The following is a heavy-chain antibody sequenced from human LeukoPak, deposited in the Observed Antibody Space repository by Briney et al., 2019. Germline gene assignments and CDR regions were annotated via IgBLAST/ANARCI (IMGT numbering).Heavy chain of an antibody. CDR2: MNPNSGNT. V-gene: IGHV1-8*01. Sequence: ASVKVSCKASGYTFTSYDINWVRQATGQGLEWMGWMNPNSGNTGYAQEFQGRVTMTRNTSISTAYMELSSLRSEDTAVYYCARGRYDFWSGYSGSDYWGQGTLVTVSS. J-gene: IGHJ4*02. D-gene: IGHD3-3*01. CDR1: GYTFTSYD. CDR3: ARGRYDFWSGYSGSDY.